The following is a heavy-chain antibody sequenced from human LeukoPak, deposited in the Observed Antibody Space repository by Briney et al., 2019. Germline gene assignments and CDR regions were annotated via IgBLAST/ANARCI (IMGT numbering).Heavy chain of an antibody. CDR1: GFTFSGYW. Sequence: KAGGFLRLSCADSGFTFSGYWMNWVRQAPGKGLEWVANINQNGGEKYYVDSVKGRFTISRDNGKNSLYLQMNSLRAEDTAVYYCARYRHLGYWGQGTLVTVSS. J-gene: IGHJ4*02. CDR2: INQNGGEK. V-gene: IGHV3-7*01. CDR3: ARYRHLGY.